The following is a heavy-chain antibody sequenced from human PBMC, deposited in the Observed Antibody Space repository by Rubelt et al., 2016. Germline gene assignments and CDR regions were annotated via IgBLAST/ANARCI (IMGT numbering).Heavy chain of an antibody. CDR1: GASFGDYY. Sequence: QLQRGGARILKPSETLSLTCDLHGASFGDYYWAWIRQSPHKGLEWIGEVNSDGHTNYSPSFEGRVTLFVDTSKSQFFLLWTSVTAADTAVYYCARGESYCSGGSCLDWFDPWGQGTLVTVSS. V-gene: IGHV4-34*02. CDR3: ARGESYCSGGSCLDWFDP. CDR2: VNSDGHT. J-gene: IGHJ5*02. D-gene: IGHD2-15*01.